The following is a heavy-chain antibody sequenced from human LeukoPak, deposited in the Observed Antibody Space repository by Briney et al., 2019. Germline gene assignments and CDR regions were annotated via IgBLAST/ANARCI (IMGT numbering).Heavy chain of an antibody. CDR2: IYYSGST. J-gene: IGHJ4*02. Sequence: SETLSLTCTVSGGSISSYYWSWIRQPPGKGLEWIGYIYYSGSTNYNPSLKSRVTISVDTSKNQFSLKLSSVTAADTAAYYCARGYSYGYGFDYWGQGTLVTVSS. CDR1: GGSISSYY. D-gene: IGHD5-18*01. V-gene: IGHV4-59*08. CDR3: ARGYSYGYGFDY.